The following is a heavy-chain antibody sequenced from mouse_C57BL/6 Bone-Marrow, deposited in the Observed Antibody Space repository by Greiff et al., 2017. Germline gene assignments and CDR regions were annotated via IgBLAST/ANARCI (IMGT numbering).Heavy chain of an antibody. CDR1: GYAFTNYL. Sequence: QVQLKESGAELVRPGTSVKVSCKASGYAFTNYLIEWVKQRPGQGLEWIGVINPGSGGTNYNEKFKGKATLTADKSSSTAYMQLSSLTSEDSAVYFCASPFSTTVGYFDVWGTGTTVTVSS. J-gene: IGHJ1*03. CDR2: INPGSGGT. CDR3: ASPFSTTVGYFDV. D-gene: IGHD1-1*01. V-gene: IGHV1-54*01.